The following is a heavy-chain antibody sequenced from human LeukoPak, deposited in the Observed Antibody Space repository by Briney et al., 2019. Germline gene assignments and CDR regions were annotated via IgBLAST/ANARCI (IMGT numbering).Heavy chain of an antibody. V-gene: IGHV4-39*01. CDR2: IDFSGEA. Sequence: PSETLSLTCTVSGASISSSSYFWAWIRQPPGKAPEWIGSIDFSGEAVYNAPLQSRLTLSIDTSKNQVSLKMTSVTAADTALYYCARRAYSYGFRFDPWGQGTLVTVSS. D-gene: IGHD3-16*02. CDR1: GASISSSSYF. J-gene: IGHJ5*02. CDR3: ARRAYSYGFRFDP.